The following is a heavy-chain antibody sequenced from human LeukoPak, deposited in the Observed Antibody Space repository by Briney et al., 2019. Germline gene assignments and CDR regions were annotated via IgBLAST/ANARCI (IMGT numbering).Heavy chain of an antibody. J-gene: IGHJ4*02. D-gene: IGHD1-26*01. Sequence: SETLSLTCAVYGGSFSGYYWSWIRQPPGNGLEWIGEINHSGSTNYNPSLKSRVTISVDTSKNQFSLKLSSVTAADTAVYYCARGQVFSGSYPFDYWGQGTLVTVSS. V-gene: IGHV4-34*01. CDR1: GGSFSGYY. CDR2: INHSGST. CDR3: ARGQVFSGSYPFDY.